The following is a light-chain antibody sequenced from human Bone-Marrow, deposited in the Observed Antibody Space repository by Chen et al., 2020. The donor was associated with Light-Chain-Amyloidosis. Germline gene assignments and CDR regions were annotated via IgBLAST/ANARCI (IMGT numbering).Light chain of an antibody. Sequence: SYVLTEPSSVSLAPGQTATIACGGNNIGSTSVHWYHQTPGQAPLLVFYDDRDRPSGIPERLSGSNSGNTATLTISRVEAGDEADYYCQVWDRSSDRPVFGGGTKLTVL. CDR3: QVWDRSSDRPV. CDR2: DDR. V-gene: IGLV3-21*02. CDR1: NIGSTS. J-gene: IGLJ3*02.